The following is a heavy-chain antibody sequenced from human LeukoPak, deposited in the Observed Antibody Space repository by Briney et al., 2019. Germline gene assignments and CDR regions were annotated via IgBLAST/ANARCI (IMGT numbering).Heavy chain of an antibody. CDR3: ARSIVGYCTSSSCCRAFIDAFDI. D-gene: IGHD2-2*01. CDR2: IYHSGTT. CDR1: GGSISSSIW. V-gene: IGHV4-4*02. J-gene: IGHJ3*02. Sequence: PSGTLSLTCAVSGGSISSSIWWSWVRQPPGKGLEWIGEIYHSGTTNYNPSLKTRVTISVDKSENQFSLKLSSVTAADTAVYYCARSIVGYCTSSSCCRAFIDAFDIWGQGTMVTVSS.